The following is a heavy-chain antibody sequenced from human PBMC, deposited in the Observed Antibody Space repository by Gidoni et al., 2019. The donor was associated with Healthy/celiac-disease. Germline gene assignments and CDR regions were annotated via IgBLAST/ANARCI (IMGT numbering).Heavy chain of an antibody. Sequence: QVQLVESGGGVVQPGRSLRLSCAASGFTFSSYGMHWVRQAPGKGLELVAVISYDGSNKYYADSVKGRFTISRDNSKNTLYLQMNSLRAEDTAVYYCAKDLELQDDYYYGMDVWGQGTTVTVSS. CDR3: AKDLELQDDYYYGMDV. D-gene: IGHD1-7*01. V-gene: IGHV3-30*18. CDR2: ISYDGSNK. J-gene: IGHJ6*02. CDR1: GFTFSSYG.